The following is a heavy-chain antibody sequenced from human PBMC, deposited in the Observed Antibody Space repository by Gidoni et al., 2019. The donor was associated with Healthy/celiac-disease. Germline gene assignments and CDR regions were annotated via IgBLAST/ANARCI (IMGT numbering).Heavy chain of an antibody. J-gene: IGHJ4*02. CDR3: AREVAAADDYYFDY. D-gene: IGHD6-13*01. CDR2: SSSSSSNT. V-gene: IGHV3-11*06. Sequence: QVQLVEYGGGLVKPGGSMRLTSAASGLTSRDYYMSWIRQSPGKGLEWVSYSSSSSSNTNYADSVRGRFTISRDNAKNSLYLQMNSLRAEDTAVYYCAREVAAADDYYFDYWGQGTLVTVSS. CDR1: GLTSRDYY.